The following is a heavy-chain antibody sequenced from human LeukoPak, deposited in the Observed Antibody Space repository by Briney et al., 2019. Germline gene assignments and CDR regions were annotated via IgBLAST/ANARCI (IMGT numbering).Heavy chain of an antibody. CDR3: ARHVRAGYYFEY. CDR2: IYYGGST. V-gene: IGHV4-39*01. CDR1: GGSISSSSYY. J-gene: IGHJ4*02. D-gene: IGHD2-2*01. Sequence: SETLSVTCTVSGGSISSSSYYWGRIRQPPGKGLEWMGSIYYGGSTYYKPSLRSRVTISVDTSKNQFSLKLSSVTAADTAVYYCARHVRAGYYFEYRGQGTLVTGSS.